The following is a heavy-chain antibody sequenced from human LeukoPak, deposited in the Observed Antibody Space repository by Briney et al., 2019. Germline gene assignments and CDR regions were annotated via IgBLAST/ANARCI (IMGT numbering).Heavy chain of an antibody. D-gene: IGHD3-22*01. J-gene: IGHJ4*02. Sequence: TGGSLRLSCAASGFIFSSYAMHWVRQAPGKGLEWVAVISYDGSNKYYADSVKGRFTISRDNSKNTLYLQMNSLRAEDTAVYYCAKDWYYYDSSGYFDYWGQGTLVTVSS. CDR3: AKDWYYYDSSGYFDY. V-gene: IGHV3-30-3*01. CDR2: ISYDGSNK. CDR1: GFIFSSYA.